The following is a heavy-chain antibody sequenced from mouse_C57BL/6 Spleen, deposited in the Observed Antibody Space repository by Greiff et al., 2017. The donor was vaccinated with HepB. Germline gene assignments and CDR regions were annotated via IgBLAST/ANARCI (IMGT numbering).Heavy chain of an antibody. CDR2: IYPGDGDT. Sequence: VKLMESGPELVKPGASVKISCKASGYAFSSSWMNWVKQRPGKGLEWIGRIYPGDGDTNYNGKFKGKATLTADKSSSTAYMQLSSLTSEDSAVYFCARDGFITTAVDYWGQGTTLTVSS. CDR1: GYAFSSSW. CDR3: ARDGFITTAVDY. D-gene: IGHD1-1*01. J-gene: IGHJ2*01. V-gene: IGHV1-82*01.